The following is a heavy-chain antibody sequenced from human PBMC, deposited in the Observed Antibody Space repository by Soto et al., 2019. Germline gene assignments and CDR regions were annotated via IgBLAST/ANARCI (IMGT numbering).Heavy chain of an antibody. V-gene: IGHV4-4*07. J-gene: IGHJ5*02. D-gene: IGHD3-3*01. Sequence: SETLSLTCSVSGGTISGYYWAWIRQPAGKGLEWIGRIYSSGNTKYNPSLQSRVTMSLDTSNNQFSLRLTSVTAADTAVYYCARGRRFSDWFDPWGQGTLVTVSS. CDR2: IYSSGNT. CDR1: GGTISGYY. CDR3: ARGRRFSDWFDP.